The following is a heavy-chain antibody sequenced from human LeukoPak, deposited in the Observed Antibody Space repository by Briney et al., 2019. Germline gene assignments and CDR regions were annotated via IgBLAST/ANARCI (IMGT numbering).Heavy chain of an antibody. CDR1: GFTFSSYA. V-gene: IGHV3-23*01. CDR3: AKDRGSSWPEYNWFDP. CDR2: ISGSGGST. J-gene: IGHJ5*02. D-gene: IGHD6-13*01. Sequence: GGSLRLSCAASGFTFSSYAMSWVRQAPGKGLEWVSAISGSGGSTYCADSVKGRFTISRDNSKNTLYLQMNSLRAEDTAVYYCAKDRGSSWPEYNWFDPWGQGTLVTVSS.